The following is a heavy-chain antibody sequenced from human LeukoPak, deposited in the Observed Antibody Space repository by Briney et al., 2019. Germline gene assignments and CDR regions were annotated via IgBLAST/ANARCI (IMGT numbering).Heavy chain of an antibody. CDR2: IYYSGST. CDR3: ARHVSSGTLSTYAFDI. CDR1: VGSISSSSYY. V-gene: IGHV4-39*01. Sequence: SETLSLTRTFSVGSISSSSYYWGWIRPPPGKGLEWCGSIYYSGSTYYNPSLKSRVTISVDTSKNQFSLRLSSVTAADTAVYYCARHVSSGTLSTYAFDIWGQGTMVTVSS. D-gene: IGHD1-7*01. J-gene: IGHJ3*02.